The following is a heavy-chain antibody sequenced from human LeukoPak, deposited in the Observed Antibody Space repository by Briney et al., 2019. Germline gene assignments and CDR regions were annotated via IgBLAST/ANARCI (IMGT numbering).Heavy chain of an antibody. J-gene: IGHJ4*02. CDR1: GGSISSYY. V-gene: IGHV4-4*07. CDR2: IYTSGST. CDR3: ARGPITIFGSPSYYFDY. Sequence: SETLSLTCTVSGGSISSYYWSWIRQPAGKGLEWIGRIYTSGSTNYNPSLKSRVTMSVDTSKNQFSLKLSSVTAADTAVYYCARGPITIFGSPSYYFDYWGQGTLVTVSS. D-gene: IGHD3-3*01.